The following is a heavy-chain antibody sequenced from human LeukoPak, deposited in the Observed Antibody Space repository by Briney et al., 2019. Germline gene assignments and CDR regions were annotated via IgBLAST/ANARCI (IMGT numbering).Heavy chain of an antibody. Sequence: KPSETLSLTCTVSGGSISSYYWSWIRQPPGKGLEWIGSIYYSGSTYYNPSLKSRVTISVDTSKNQFSLKLSSVTAADTAVYYCARDRTRPYGSGSYVFDYWGQGTLVTVSS. CDR2: IYYSGST. CDR1: GGSISSYY. V-gene: IGHV4-39*07. D-gene: IGHD3-10*01. CDR3: ARDRTRPYGSGSYVFDY. J-gene: IGHJ4*02.